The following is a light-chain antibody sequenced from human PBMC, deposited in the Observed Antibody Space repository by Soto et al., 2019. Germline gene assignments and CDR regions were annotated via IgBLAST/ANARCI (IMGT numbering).Light chain of an antibody. V-gene: IGLV2-14*01. CDR1: SSDVGGFNY. CDR2: EVS. J-gene: IGLJ1*01. CDR3: SSYASTGTLYV. Sequence: QSALTQPASVSGSPGQSITISCTGTSSDVGGFNYVSWYQQHPDKAPKLMIFEVSNRPSGVSNRFSGSKSGNTASLTISGLQAEDEAHYYCSSYASTGTLYVLGTGTKVTVL.